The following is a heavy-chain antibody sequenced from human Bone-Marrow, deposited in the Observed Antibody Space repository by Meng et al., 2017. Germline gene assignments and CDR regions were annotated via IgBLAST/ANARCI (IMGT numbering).Heavy chain of an antibody. D-gene: IGHD3-10*01. Sequence: GESLKISCAASGFTFSSYWMTWVRQAPGKGLEWLANLSGDGSDKRYVDSVKGRFTISRDNAKNSLHLQMNSLRAEDTAVYYCARDVGAGSHDWSQGTLVTVSS. CDR2: LSGDGSDK. CDR3: ARDVGAGSHD. J-gene: IGHJ4*02. CDR1: GFTFSSYW. V-gene: IGHV3-7*01.